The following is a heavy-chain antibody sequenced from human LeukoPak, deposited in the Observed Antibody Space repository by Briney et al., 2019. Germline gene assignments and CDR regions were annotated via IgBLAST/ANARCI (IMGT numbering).Heavy chain of an antibody. J-gene: IGHJ5*01. D-gene: IGHD3-9*01. CDR2: FNPNSGGS. V-gene: IGHV1-2*02. CDR1: GYTFTDYY. CDR3: AREKLRYFEKAGFDS. Sequence: GSVKVSCKASGYTFTDYYLQGVRQAPGQELEWMGWFNPNSGGSDYAQKFQGRVTMAGDMSISSGNTKLSRPISNDTAVYYCAREKLRYFEKAGFDSWGQGTLVTVSS.